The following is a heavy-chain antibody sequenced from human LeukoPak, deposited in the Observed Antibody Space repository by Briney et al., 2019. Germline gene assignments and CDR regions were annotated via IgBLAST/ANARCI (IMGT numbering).Heavy chain of an antibody. J-gene: IGHJ4*02. D-gene: IGHD6-13*01. CDR2: IRYDGSNK. CDR3: AKRGTLGSSWYLDY. V-gene: IGHV3-30*02. CDR1: GFTFSSYG. Sequence: PGGSLRLSCAASGFTFSSYGMHWVRQAPGKGLEWVAFIRYDGSNKYYADSVKGRFTISRDNSKNTLYLQMNSLRAEDTAVYYCAKRGTLGSSWYLDYWGQGTLVTVSS.